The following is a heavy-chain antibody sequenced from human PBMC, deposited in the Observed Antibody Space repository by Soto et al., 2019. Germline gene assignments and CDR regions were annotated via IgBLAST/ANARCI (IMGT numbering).Heavy chain of an antibody. J-gene: IGHJ4*02. V-gene: IGHV4-30-4*01. D-gene: IGHD6-13*01. Sequence: SETLSLTCTVSGGSISSGDYYWCWIRQPPGKGLEWIGYIYYSGSTYYNPSLKSRVTISVDTSKNQFSLKLSSVTAADTAVYYCARALFIAAAGTESVPYYFDYWGQGTLVTVSS. CDR3: ARALFIAAAGTESVPYYFDY. CDR1: GGSISSGDYY. CDR2: IYYSGST.